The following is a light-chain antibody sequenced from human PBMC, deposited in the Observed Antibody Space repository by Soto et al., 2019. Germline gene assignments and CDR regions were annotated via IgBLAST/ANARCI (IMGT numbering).Light chain of an antibody. CDR2: DTS. Sequence: EIVMTQSPATLSLSPGDRATLSCRASQSVSSNLVWYQQKPGQAPRLLIYDTSTRASDVPARFSGGGSETEFTLTISGLQSEDFGIYYCHHYNNWPPRNTFGQGTRPEIK. CDR1: QSVSSN. J-gene: IGKJ5*01. V-gene: IGKV3-15*01. CDR3: HHYNNWPPRNT.